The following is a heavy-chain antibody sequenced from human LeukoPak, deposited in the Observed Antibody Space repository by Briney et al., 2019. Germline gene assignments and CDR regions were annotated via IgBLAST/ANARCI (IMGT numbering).Heavy chain of an antibody. CDR1: GGTFSSYA. J-gene: IGHJ6*02. CDR2: INPNSGGT. CDR3: ARGGERRGYSGYDYAWNYGMDV. Sequence: ASVKVSCKASGGTFSSYAISWVRQAPGQGLEWMGWINPNSGGTNYAQKFQGRVTMTRDTSISTAYMELSRLRSDDTAVYYCARGGERRGYSGYDYAWNYGMDVWGQGTTVTVSS. V-gene: IGHV1-2*02. D-gene: IGHD5-12*01.